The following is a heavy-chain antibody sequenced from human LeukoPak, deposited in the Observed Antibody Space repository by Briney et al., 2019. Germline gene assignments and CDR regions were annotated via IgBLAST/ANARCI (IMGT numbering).Heavy chain of an antibody. J-gene: IGHJ6*03. CDR1: GYTFTSYD. V-gene: IGHV1-8*03. Sequence: ASVKVSCKASGYTFTSYDINWVRQATGQGLEWMGWMNPNSGNTGYAQKFQGRVTITRNTSISTACMELSSLRSEDTAVYYCARRAVAYYYYYYMDVWGKGTTVTVSS. CDR3: ARRAVAYYYYYYMDV. CDR2: MNPNSGNT. D-gene: IGHD6-19*01.